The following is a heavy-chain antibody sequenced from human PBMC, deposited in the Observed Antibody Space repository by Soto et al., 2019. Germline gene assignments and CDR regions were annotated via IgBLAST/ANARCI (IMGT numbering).Heavy chain of an antibody. CDR3: ARVEGDGYNYNNWFDP. CDR2: VYYSGRT. CDR1: GGSLSSYY. V-gene: IGHV4-59*13. Sequence: SETLSLTCSVLGGSLSSYYWSWIRQPPGKGLEWIGYVYYSGRTNYSPSLKSRVTISVDTSKNQFSLKLDSVTPADTAVYYCARVEGDGYNYNNWFDPWGRGTLVTASS. J-gene: IGHJ5*02. D-gene: IGHD5-12*01.